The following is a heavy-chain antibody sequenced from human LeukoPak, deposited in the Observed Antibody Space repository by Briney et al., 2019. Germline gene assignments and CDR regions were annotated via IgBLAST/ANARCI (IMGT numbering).Heavy chain of an antibody. D-gene: IGHD4-17*01. CDR3: ARGVAATVTSSDAFDI. CDR1: GGSISSYY. V-gene: IGHV4-59*01. J-gene: IGHJ3*02. CDR2: IYYSGST. Sequence: SETLSLTCTVSGGSISSYYWSWLRQPPGKGLVWIGYIYYSGSTNYNPSLKSRVTISVDTSTNQFSLKLSSVTAADTAVYYCARGVAATVTSSDAFDIWGQGTMVTVSS.